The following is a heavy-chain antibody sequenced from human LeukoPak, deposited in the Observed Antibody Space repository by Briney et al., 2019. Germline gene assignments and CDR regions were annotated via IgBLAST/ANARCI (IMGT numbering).Heavy chain of an antibody. CDR3: ARDQSDYYGSGSYSEGSY. Sequence: PGGSLRLSCAASGFTFSSYAMHWVRQAPGKGLEWVSYISSSSGTIYYADSVKGRFTISRDNAKNSLYLQMNGLRDEDTAVYYCARDQSDYYGSGSYSEGSYWGQGTLVTVSS. CDR2: ISSSSGTI. J-gene: IGHJ4*02. CDR1: GFTFSSYA. V-gene: IGHV3-48*02. D-gene: IGHD3-10*01.